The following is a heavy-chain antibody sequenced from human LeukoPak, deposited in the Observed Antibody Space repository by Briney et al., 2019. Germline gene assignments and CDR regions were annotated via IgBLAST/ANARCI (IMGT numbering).Heavy chain of an antibody. V-gene: IGHV4-61*02. Sequence: SETLSLTCTVSGGSISSGSYYWSWIRQPAGKGLEWIGRIYTSGSTNYNPSLKSRVTISVDTSKNQFSLKLSSVTAADTAVYYCARVSRYSSRDFDIWGQGTMVTVSS. CDR2: IYTSGST. CDR3: ARVSRYSSRDFDI. D-gene: IGHD6-13*01. J-gene: IGHJ3*02. CDR1: GGSISSGSYY.